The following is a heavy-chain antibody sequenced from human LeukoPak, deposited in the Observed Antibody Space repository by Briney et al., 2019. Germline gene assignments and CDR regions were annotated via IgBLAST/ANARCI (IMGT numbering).Heavy chain of an antibody. CDR1: GFTFSSYA. D-gene: IGHD2-15*01. J-gene: IGHJ4*02. Sequence: GGSLRLSCAASGFTFSSYAMHWVRQAPGKGLEWVAVISYDGSNKYYADSVKGRFTISRDNSKNTLYLQMNSLRAENTAVYYCARIRFVGSLGPFDYWGQGTLVTVSS. CDR2: ISYDGSNK. CDR3: ARIRFVGSLGPFDY. V-gene: IGHV3-30-3*01.